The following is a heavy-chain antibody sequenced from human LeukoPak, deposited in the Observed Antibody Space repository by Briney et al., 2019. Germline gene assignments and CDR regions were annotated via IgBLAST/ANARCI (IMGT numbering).Heavy chain of an antibody. Sequence: GGSLRLSCAASGFAFNKYWMHWVRQTPGKGLVWVSRINGDGSTTSYADSVKGGFTISRDNAKNALYLQMSSLRAEDTAVYYCATGNYYDSRGYYTFGHWGQGTLVTVSS. D-gene: IGHD3-22*01. J-gene: IGHJ4*02. CDR2: INGDGSTT. CDR3: ATGNYYDSRGYYTFGH. V-gene: IGHV3-74*01. CDR1: GFAFNKYW.